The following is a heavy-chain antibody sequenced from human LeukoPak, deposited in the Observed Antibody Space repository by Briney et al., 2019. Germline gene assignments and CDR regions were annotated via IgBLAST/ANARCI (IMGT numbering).Heavy chain of an antibody. Sequence: GGSLRLSCAASGFTFSSYGMHWVRQAPGKGLEWVAVISYDGSNKYYADSVRGRFTISRDNSKNTLYLQMDDLRVEDSAVYYCATHILFWSGLFDSWGQGILVTVSS. D-gene: IGHD3-3*01. V-gene: IGHV3-30*03. CDR3: ATHILFWSGLFDS. J-gene: IGHJ4*02. CDR2: ISYDGSNK. CDR1: GFTFSSYG.